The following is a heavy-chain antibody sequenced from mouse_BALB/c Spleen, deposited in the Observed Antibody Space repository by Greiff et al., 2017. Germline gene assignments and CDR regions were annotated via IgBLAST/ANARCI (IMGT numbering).Heavy chain of an antibody. Sequence: VQLQQSGPELVKPGASVRISCKASGYTFTSYYIHWVKQRPGQGLEWIGWIYPGNVNTKYNEKFKGKATLTADKSSSTAYMQLSSLTSEDSAVYFGARADFYRYDNAMDYWGQGTSVTVSS. J-gene: IGHJ4*01. V-gene: IGHV1S56*01. D-gene: IGHD2-14*01. CDR3: ARADFYRYDNAMDY. CDR1: GYTFTSYY. CDR2: IYPGNVNT.